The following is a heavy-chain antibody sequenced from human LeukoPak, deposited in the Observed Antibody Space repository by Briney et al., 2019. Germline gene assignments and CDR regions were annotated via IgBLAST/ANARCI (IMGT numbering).Heavy chain of an antibody. Sequence: ASVKVSCKASAYTFTDYYMHWVRQAPGQGLEWMGWINPNSGGTNYAQTFQGRVTMTRDTSISTAYMELSSLRSDDTAVYYCARGGNGYKGHFDFWSQGTLVTVSS. V-gene: IGHV1-2*02. CDR1: AYTFTDYY. CDR2: INPNSGGT. J-gene: IGHJ4*02. CDR3: ARGGNGYKGHFDF. D-gene: IGHD5-24*01.